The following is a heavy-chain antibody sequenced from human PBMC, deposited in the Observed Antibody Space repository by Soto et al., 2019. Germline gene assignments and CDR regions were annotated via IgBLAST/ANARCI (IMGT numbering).Heavy chain of an antibody. CDR1: GYTFTSVG. CDR3: ARSLYYYDY. V-gene: IGHV1-18*01. J-gene: IGHJ4*01. CDR2: INTYNGHT. D-gene: IGHD2-15*01. Sequence: QVQLVQSGPEVKKPGASVKVSCRASGYTFTSVGISWVRQAPGQGLEWMGWINTYNGHTNYPQKVQGRITVTTDTSSSTFYIELRSLTSDDTAVYYCARSLYYYDYWGHGTLVTVSS.